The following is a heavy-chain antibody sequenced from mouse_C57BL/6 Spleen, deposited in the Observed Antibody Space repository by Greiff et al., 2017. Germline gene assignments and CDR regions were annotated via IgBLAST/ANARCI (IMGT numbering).Heavy chain of an antibody. D-gene: IGHD1-1*01. Sequence: QVQLQQPGAELVMPGASVKLSCKASGYTFTSYWMLWVKQRPGQGLEWIGEIDPSDSYTNYNQKFKGKSTLTVDKSSSTAYMQLSSLTSEDSAVYYCARGYGSSLFAYWGQGTLVTVSA. V-gene: IGHV1-69*01. CDR1: GYTFTSYW. CDR2: IDPSDSYT. CDR3: ARGYGSSLFAY. J-gene: IGHJ3*01.